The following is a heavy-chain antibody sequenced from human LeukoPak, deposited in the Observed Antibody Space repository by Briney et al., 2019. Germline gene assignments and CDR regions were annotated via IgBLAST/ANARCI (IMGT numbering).Heavy chain of an antibody. CDR3: AKGVGRPPGY. D-gene: IGHD1-26*01. CDR1: GGSFNTYY. Sequence: SETLSLTCAVYGGSFNTYYWTWIRQPPGKGLEWIGDINHSGTTNYNPSLKSRVTMSEDTSNNQFSLRLTSVTAADTAIYYCAKGVGRPPGYWGQGTLVTVSS. V-gene: IGHV4-34*01. J-gene: IGHJ4*02. CDR2: INHSGTT.